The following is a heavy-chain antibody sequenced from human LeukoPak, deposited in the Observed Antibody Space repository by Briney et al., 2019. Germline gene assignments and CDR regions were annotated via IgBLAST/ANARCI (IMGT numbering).Heavy chain of an antibody. CDR1: GFTFSSYG. D-gene: IGHD6-13*01. Sequence: PGGSLRLSCAASGFTFSSYGMHWVRQAPGKGLEWVAVIWYDGSNKYYAVSVKGRFTISRDNSKNTLYLQMNSLRAEDTAVYYCAREGAPYSSSWYVDYWGQGTLVTVSS. V-gene: IGHV3-33*01. CDR3: AREGAPYSSSWYVDY. J-gene: IGHJ4*02. CDR2: IWYDGSNK.